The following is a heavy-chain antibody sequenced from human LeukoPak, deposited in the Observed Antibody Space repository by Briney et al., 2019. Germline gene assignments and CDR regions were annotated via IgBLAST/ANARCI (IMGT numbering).Heavy chain of an antibody. CDR2: INPNSGGT. D-gene: IGHD1-26*01. CDR3: ARYCIGSYCSGRGAFDI. Sequence: ASVKVSCKASGYTFTGYYMHWVRQAPGQGLEWMGWINPNSGGTNYAQKFQGRVTMTTDTSTSTAYMELRSLRSDDTAVYYCARYCIGSYCSGRGAFDIWGQGTMVTVSS. CDR1: GYTFTGYY. V-gene: IGHV1-2*02. J-gene: IGHJ3*02.